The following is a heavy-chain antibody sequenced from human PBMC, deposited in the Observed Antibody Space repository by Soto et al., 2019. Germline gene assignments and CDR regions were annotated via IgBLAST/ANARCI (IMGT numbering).Heavy chain of an antibody. CDR3: ARVERGTATTVVDAFDI. D-gene: IGHD1-1*01. V-gene: IGHV4-34*01. J-gene: IGHJ3*02. CDR2: MSHSGGT. CDR1: GGFVSSGSYY. Sequence: QVQLQQWGAGLLKPSETLSLTCAVYGGFVSSGSYYWSWIRQPPGKGLEWIGEMSHSGGTHFNPSLKSRVTISVDTSKKQFSLKMTSVTAADTALYYCARVERGTATTVVDAFDIWAPGTMVTVSS.